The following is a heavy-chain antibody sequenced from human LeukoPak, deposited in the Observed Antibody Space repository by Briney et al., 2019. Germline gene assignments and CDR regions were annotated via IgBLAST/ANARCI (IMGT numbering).Heavy chain of an antibody. CDR1: GFTFSSYA. CDR3: ANRREGDYYYYYMDV. Sequence: PGGSLRLSCAASGFTFSSYATSWVRQAPGKGLEWVSAISGNGGSTYYADSVKGRFTISRDNSKNTLYLQMNSLRAEDTAVYYCANRREGDYYYYYMDVWGKGTTVTVSS. CDR2: ISGNGGST. J-gene: IGHJ6*03. V-gene: IGHV3-23*01.